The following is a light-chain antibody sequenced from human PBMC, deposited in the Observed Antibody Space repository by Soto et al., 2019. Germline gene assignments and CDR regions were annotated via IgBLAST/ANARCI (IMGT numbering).Light chain of an antibody. CDR1: QTVNSDY. V-gene: IGKV3-20*01. Sequence: EIVLTQSPGTLSLSPGESATLSCRASQTVNSDYLAWFQQRPGEAPRLLIFATSRRPTVIPDRLSGSGSGTDFTLAIRRLEPADLAVYYCHQVGDSPRTFGQGTNVE. J-gene: IGKJ1*01. CDR2: ATS. CDR3: HQVGDSPRT.